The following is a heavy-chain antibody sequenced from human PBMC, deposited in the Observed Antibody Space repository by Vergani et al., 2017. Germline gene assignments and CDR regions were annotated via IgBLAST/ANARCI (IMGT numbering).Heavy chain of an antibody. CDR1: GFTFSSYW. V-gene: IGHV3-7*01. J-gene: IGHJ6*03. Sequence: EVQLVESGGGLVQPGGPLRLSCAASGFTFSSYWMSWVRQAPGKGLEWVANIKQDGSEKYYVDSVKGRFTISRDNAKNSLYLQMNSLRAEDTAVYYCARVDYDSSGYYYDYYYYYMDVWGKGTTVTVSS. CDR3: ARVDYDSSGYYYDYYYYYMDV. D-gene: IGHD3-22*01. CDR2: IKQDGSEK.